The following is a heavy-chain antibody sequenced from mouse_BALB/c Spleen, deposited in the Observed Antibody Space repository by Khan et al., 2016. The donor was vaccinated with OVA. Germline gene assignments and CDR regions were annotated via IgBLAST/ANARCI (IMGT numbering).Heavy chain of an antibody. Sequence: VQLQESGAELAKPGASVKMSCKASGYTFTSYWMHWVKQRPGQGLEWIGYINPSTGYTEYNQKFKDKATLTADKSSSTAYMQLRSLTSEDSAVYYCATGYFDVWGAGTTVTVSS. CDR3: ATGYFDV. J-gene: IGHJ1*01. CDR2: INPSTGYT. V-gene: IGHV1-7*01. CDR1: GYTFTSYW.